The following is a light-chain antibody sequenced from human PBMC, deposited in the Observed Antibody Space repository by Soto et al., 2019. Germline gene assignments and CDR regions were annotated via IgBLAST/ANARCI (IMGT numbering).Light chain of an antibody. CDR2: EVT. CDR1: SSDVGGYNY. Sequence: QSVLTQPPSASGSPGQSVTISCTGTSSDVGGYNYVSWYQQHPGKAPKLMIYEVTKRPSGVPDRFSGSRSGNTASLTVSGLHADDEADYYCSSFAGSNDYVVFGGGTKLTVL. V-gene: IGLV2-8*01. CDR3: SSFAGSNDYVV. J-gene: IGLJ2*01.